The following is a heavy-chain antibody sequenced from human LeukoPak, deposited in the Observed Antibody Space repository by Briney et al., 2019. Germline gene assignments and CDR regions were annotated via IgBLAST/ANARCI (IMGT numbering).Heavy chain of an antibody. J-gene: IGHJ4*02. CDR2: INHSGST. V-gene: IGHV4-34*01. CDR3: ASAARHRFDY. D-gene: IGHD6-6*01. Sequence: PSETLSLTCAVYGGSFSGYYWSWIRQPPGKGLEWIGEINHSGSTNYNPSLKSRVTISVDTSKNQFSLKPSSVTAADTAVYYCASAARHRFDYWGQGTLVTVSS. CDR1: GGSFSGYY.